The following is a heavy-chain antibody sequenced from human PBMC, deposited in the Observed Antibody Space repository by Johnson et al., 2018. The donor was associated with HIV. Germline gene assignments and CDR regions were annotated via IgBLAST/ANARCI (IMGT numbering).Heavy chain of an antibody. V-gene: IGHV3-33*01. CDR1: GFTFSSYG. CDR2: IWYDGSNK. Sequence: QVQLVESGGGVVQPGRSLRLSCAASGFTFSSYGMHWVRQAPGKGLEWVAVIWYDGSNKHYADSVKGRFTISRDNSKNSLYLQMNSLRAEDTAVYYCTTDQGSHDIWGQGTMVTVSS. J-gene: IGHJ3*02. CDR3: TTDQGSHDI.